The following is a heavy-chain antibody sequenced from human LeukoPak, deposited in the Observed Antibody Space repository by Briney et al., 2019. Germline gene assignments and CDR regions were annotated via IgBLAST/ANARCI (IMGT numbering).Heavy chain of an antibody. V-gene: IGHV4-59*08. CDR2: IYYSGST. J-gene: IGHJ4*02. Sequence: SETLSLTCSVSGGSIGSYFWSWIRQPPGKGLEWIGLIYYSGSTIYNPSLKSGVTMSVDTSKNQFSLKLSSVTAADTAMYYCARGGVDFDILTGYYSHWGQGNLVTVSS. CDR1: GGSIGSYF. D-gene: IGHD3-9*01. CDR3: ARGGVDFDILTGYYSH.